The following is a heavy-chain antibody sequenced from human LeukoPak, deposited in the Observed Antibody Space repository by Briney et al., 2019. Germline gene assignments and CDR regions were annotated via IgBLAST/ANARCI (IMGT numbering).Heavy chain of an antibody. D-gene: IGHD6-13*01. CDR3: ARRRRIAAAGTPGDALDI. V-gene: IGHV4-39*07. CDR1: GGSISSSSYY. Sequence: PSETLSLTCTVSGGSISSSSYYWGWIRQPPGKGLEWIGSIYYSGSTNYNPSLKSRVTISVDTSKNQFSLKLSSVTAADTAVYYCARRRRIAAAGTPGDALDIWGQGTMVTVSS. CDR2: IYYSGST. J-gene: IGHJ3*02.